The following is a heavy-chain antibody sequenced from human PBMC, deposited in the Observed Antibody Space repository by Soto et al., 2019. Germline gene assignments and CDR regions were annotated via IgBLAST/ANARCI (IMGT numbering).Heavy chain of an antibody. J-gene: IGHJ4*02. D-gene: IGHD6-13*01. Sequence: GGSLRLSCAASGFTFSSYAMSWVRQAPGKGLEWVSAISGSGGSTYYADSVKGRFTISRDNSKNTLYLQMNSLRAEDTAVYYCAKISGDSSSWYITGYFDYWGQGTLVTVSS. V-gene: IGHV3-23*01. CDR3: AKISGDSSSWYITGYFDY. CDR1: GFTFSSYA. CDR2: ISGSGGST.